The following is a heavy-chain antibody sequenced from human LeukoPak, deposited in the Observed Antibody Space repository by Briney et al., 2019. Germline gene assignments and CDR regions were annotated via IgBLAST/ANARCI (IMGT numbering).Heavy chain of an antibody. Sequence: GSLRLSCAASGFTFSTYRVNWVRQVPGKGLEWVSDMSSSGDIKYCADSVKGRFTISRDNAKSSLYLQMNGLRAEDTAVYYCARHPHDHRDWWFDYWGQGTLVIVSS. CDR2: MSSSGDIK. J-gene: IGHJ4*02. V-gene: IGHV3-48*01. D-gene: IGHD4-17*01. CDR3: ARHPHDHRDWWFDY. CDR1: GFTFSTYR.